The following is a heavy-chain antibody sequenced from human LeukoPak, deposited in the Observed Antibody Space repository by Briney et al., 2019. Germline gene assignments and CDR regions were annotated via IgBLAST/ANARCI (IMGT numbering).Heavy chain of an antibody. Sequence: SETLSLTCTVSGGSISSYYWSWIRQPAGKGLEWIGRIYTSGSTNYNPSLKSRVTMSVDTSKNQFSLKLSSVTAADTAVYYCARVLSSWPYYYYYMDVWGKGTTVTVSS. V-gene: IGHV4-4*07. CDR1: GGSISSYY. CDR3: ARVLSSWPYYYYYMDV. CDR2: IYTSGST. D-gene: IGHD6-13*01. J-gene: IGHJ6*03.